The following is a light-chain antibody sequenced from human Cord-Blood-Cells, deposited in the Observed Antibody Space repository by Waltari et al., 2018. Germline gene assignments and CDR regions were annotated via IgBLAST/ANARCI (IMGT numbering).Light chain of an antibody. CDR1: SSNIGNNA. CDR2: YDD. J-gene: IGLJ3*02. Sequence: QSVLTQPPSVSAAPRQRVTISCSGSSSNIGNNAVNWYQQLPGKAPKLLIYYDDLLPSGVPDLFSGSKSGDSASLAISGLQSEDEADYYCAAWDDSLNGQVFGGGTKLTVL. CDR3: AAWDDSLNGQV. V-gene: IGLV1-36*01.